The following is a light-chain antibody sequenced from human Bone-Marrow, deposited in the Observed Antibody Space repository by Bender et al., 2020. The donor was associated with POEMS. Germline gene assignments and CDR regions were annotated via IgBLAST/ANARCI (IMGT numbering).Light chain of an antibody. V-gene: IGLV7-43*01. CDR2: STS. J-gene: IGLJ3*02. CDR1: SGAVTSGHY. Sequence: QTVVTQEPSLTVSPGGTVTLTCSSSSGAVTSGHYPNWLQQKPGQPPRALIYSTSNKYSWTPGRFSGSLLGADATLTLSGAQPDDEAEYYCLLYYSASHLWVFGGGTKLTVL. CDR3: LLYYSASHLWV.